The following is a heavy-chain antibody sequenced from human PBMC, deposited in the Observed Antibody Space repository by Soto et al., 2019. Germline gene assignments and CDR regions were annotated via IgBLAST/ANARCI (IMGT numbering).Heavy chain of an antibody. CDR2: IYYSGST. J-gene: IGHJ6*02. Sequence: SDTLSLTCTVSVCSVSSGSYYWSWIRHPPGKGLEWIGYIYYSGSTNYNPSLKSRVTISVDTSKNQFSLKLSSVTAADTAVYYCARGIEGWYQGRYYYGMDVWGQGTTVT. CDR1: VCSVSSGSYY. D-gene: IGHD6-19*01. CDR3: ARGIEGWYQGRYYYGMDV. V-gene: IGHV4-61*01.